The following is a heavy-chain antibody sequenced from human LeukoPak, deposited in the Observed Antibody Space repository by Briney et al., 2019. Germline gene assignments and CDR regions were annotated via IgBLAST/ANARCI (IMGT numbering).Heavy chain of an antibody. D-gene: IGHD5-24*01. CDR1: GYTFTNNW. Sequence: HPGGSLRLSCEASGYTFTNNWMTWFRQAPGKGLEWVANVNEDGSEQTYLDSVKGRFTISRDNAKNSVYLQMNNLRVEETAVYYCARGRGWIDPWGQGTLVTVSS. CDR3: ARGRGWIDP. V-gene: IGHV3-7*01. CDR2: VNEDGSEQ. J-gene: IGHJ5*02.